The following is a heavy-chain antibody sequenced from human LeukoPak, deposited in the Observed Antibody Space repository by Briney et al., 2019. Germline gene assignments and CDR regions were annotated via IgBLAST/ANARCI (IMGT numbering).Heavy chain of an antibody. CDR1: GYSISSGYY. CDR3: ASAVVVIRFDY. Sequence: PSETLSLTCAVSGYSISSGYYWGWIRQPPGKGLEWIGSIYHSGSTCYNPSLKSRVTISVDTSKNHFSLKLSCVTAADTAVYYCASAVVVIRFDYWGQGTLVTVSS. V-gene: IGHV4-38-2*01. D-gene: IGHD3-22*01. CDR2: IYHSGST. J-gene: IGHJ4*02.